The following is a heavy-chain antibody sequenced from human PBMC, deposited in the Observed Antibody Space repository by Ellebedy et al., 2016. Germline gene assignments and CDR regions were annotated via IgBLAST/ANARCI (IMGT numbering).Heavy chain of an antibody. Sequence: GSLRLXCAVYGGSFSGYYWSWIRQPPGKGLEWIGEINHSGSTNYNPSLKSRVTISVDTSKNQFSLKLSSVTAADTAVYYCARDRGDGYNYDAFDIWGQGTMVTVSS. CDR1: GGSFSGYY. J-gene: IGHJ3*02. CDR2: INHSGST. V-gene: IGHV4-34*01. CDR3: ARDRGDGYNYDAFDI. D-gene: IGHD5-24*01.